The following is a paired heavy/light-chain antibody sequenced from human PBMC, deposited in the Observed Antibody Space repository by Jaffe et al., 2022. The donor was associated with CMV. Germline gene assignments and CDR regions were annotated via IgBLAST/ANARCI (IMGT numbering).Heavy chain of an antibody. Sequence: EVQLVESGGGLAQPGGSLRLSCAASGFTFSSYEMNWVRQAPGKGLEWVSYISSSGSPIYYADSLRGRFTISRDNAKNSLYLQMNSLRAEDTAVYYCARESSSSSGYLEHWGQGTLVTVSS. CDR1: GFTFSSYE. V-gene: IGHV3-48*03. CDR3: ARESSSSSGYLEH. J-gene: IGHJ1*01. CDR2: ISSSGSPI. D-gene: IGHD6-6*01.
Light chain of an antibody. V-gene: IGLV4-69*01. Sequence: QVVLTQSPSASAALGASVKLTCTLSSGHSNYAIAWHQQQPEKGPRYLMKINSDGRHSKGDGIPDRFSGSSSGAERHLTISSLQSEDEADYYCQTWGTGIQVFGGGTKLTVL. CDR3: QTWGTGIQV. J-gene: IGLJ3*02. CDR1: SGHSNYA. CDR2: INSDGRH.